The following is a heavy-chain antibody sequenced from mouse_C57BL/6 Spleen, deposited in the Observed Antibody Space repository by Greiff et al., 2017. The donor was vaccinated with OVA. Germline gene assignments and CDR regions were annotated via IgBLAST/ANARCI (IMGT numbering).Heavy chain of an antibody. D-gene: IGHD3-2*02. CDR2: IDPSDSYS. Sequence: QVQLQQPGAELVKPGASVKLSCKASGYTFTSYWMQWVKQRPGQGLEWIGEIDPSDSYSNYNQKFKGKATLTVDTSSSTAYMQLSSLTSEDSAVYYCATSGSGYPFAYWGQGTLVTVSA. J-gene: IGHJ3*01. CDR1: GYTFTSYW. V-gene: IGHV1-50*01. CDR3: ATSGSGYPFAY.